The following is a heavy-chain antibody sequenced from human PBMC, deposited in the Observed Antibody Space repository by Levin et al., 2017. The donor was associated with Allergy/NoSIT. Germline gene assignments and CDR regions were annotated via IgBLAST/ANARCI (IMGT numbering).Heavy chain of an antibody. V-gene: IGHV3-21*01. CDR3: ASGGSGWRFDN. Sequence: GGSLRLSCAASGFSFSGYNMNWVRQAPGKGLEWVASISSNSVYIFYAESLKGRFTISRDNAKNSLYLQVNSLRAEDTAVYYCASGGSGWRFDNWGQGTLVTVSS. D-gene: IGHD6-19*01. CDR1: GFSFSGYN. J-gene: IGHJ4*02. CDR2: ISSNSVYI.